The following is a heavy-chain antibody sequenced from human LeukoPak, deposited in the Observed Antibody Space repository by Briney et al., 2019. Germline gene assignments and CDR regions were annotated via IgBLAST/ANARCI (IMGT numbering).Heavy chain of an antibody. J-gene: IGHJ3*01. D-gene: IGHD3-10*01. Sequence: PGRSLRLSCVASGFTFDDFAMHWVRQAPGKGLEWVSGSSWNAEITHYADSVKGRFTIPRDNAKNSLYLQMESLRPDDTALYYCATALLGSGTIDDAFDLWGQGAMVTVSS. CDR1: GFTFDDFA. CDR2: SSWNAEIT. V-gene: IGHV3-9*01. CDR3: ATALLGSGTIDDAFDL.